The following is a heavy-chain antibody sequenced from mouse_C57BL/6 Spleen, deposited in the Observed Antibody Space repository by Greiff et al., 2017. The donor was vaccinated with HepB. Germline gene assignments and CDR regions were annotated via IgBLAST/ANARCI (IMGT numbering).Heavy chain of an antibody. CDR3: AREGDGYLYFDY. J-gene: IGHJ2*01. CDR2: IHPNSGST. D-gene: IGHD2-3*01. Sequence: QVQLQQPGAELVKPGASVKLSCKASGYTFTSYWMHWVKQRPGQGLEWIGMIHPNSGSTNYNEKFKSKATLTVDKSCSTAYMQLSSLTSEDSAVYYCAREGDGYLYFDYWGQGTTLTVSS. V-gene: IGHV1-64*01. CDR1: GYTFTSYW.